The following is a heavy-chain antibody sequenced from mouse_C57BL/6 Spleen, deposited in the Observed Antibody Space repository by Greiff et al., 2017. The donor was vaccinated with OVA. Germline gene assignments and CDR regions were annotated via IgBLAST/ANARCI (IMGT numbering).Heavy chain of an antibody. Sequence: VKLVESGPGLVQPSQSLSITCTVSGFSLTSYGVHWVRQSPGKGLEWLGVIWSGGSTDYNAAFISRLSISKDNSKSQVFFKMNSLQADDTAIYYCARTEVTTGTWFAYWGQGTLVTVSA. CDR2: IWSGGST. J-gene: IGHJ3*01. CDR3: ARTEVTTGTWFAY. V-gene: IGHV2-2*01. D-gene: IGHD2-2*01. CDR1: GFSLTSYG.